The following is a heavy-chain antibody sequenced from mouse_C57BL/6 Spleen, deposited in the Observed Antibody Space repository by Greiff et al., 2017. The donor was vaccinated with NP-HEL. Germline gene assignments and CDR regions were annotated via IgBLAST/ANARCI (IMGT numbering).Heavy chain of an antibody. CDR3: TRFITTVVARLDY. D-gene: IGHD1-1*01. V-gene: IGHV1-15*01. J-gene: IGHJ2*01. CDR1: GYTFTDYE. CDR2: IDPETGGT. Sequence: VQLQQSGAELVRPGASVTLSCKASGYTFTDYEMHWVKQTPVHGLEWIGAIDPETGGTTYNQKFKGKAILTADKSSSTASMELPSLTSEDSAVYYGTRFITTVVARLDYWGQGTTVTVSS.